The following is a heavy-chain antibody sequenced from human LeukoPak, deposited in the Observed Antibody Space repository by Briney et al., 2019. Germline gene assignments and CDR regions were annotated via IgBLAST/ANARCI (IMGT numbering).Heavy chain of an antibody. D-gene: IGHD4-23*01. V-gene: IGHV1-69*04. CDR1: GGTFSSYA. CDR2: IIPILGIA. CDR3: ARDPTTVGNNWFDP. J-gene: IGHJ5*02. Sequence: ASVKVSCKASGGTFSSYAISWVRQAPGQGLEWMGRIIPILGIANYAQKFQGRVTITADKSTSTAYMELSSLRSEDTAVYYCARDPTTVGNNWFDPWGQGTLVTVSS.